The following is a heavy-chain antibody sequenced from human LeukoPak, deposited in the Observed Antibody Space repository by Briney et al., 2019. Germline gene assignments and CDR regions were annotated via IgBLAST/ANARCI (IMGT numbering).Heavy chain of an antibody. CDR2: IYYSGST. V-gene: IGHV4-59*01. D-gene: IGHD6-13*01. CDR3: ARVRPDIAAAGTRGFDY. J-gene: IGHJ4*02. Sequence: SETLSLTCTVSGGSISSYYWSWNRQPPGKGLEWIGYIYYSGSTNYNPSLKSRVTISVDTSKNQFSLKLSSVTAADTAVYYCARVRPDIAAAGTRGFDYWGQGTLVTVSS. CDR1: GGSISSYY.